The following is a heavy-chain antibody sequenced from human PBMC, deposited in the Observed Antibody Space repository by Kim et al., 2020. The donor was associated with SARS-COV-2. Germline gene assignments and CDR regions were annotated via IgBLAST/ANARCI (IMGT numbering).Heavy chain of an antibody. D-gene: IGHD3-10*01. J-gene: IGHJ4*02. CDR2: MNPNSGNT. V-gene: IGHV1-8*01. CDR1: GYTFTSYD. Sequence: ASVKVSCKASGYTFTSYDINWVRQATGQGLEWMGWMNPNSGNTGYAQKFQGRVTMTRNTSISTAYMELSSLRSEDTAVYYCARGLSGELLWFGELLYSPGTFDYWGQGTLVTVSS. CDR3: ARGLSGELLWFGELLYSPGTFDY.